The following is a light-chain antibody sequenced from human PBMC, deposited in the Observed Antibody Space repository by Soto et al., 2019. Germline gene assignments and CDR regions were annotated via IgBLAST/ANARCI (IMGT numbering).Light chain of an antibody. Sequence: HAVVTQEPSLTVSPGGTVTLTCGSSTGAVTSGHYPYWFQQKAGQAPRTLIYDISKKHSWTPARFSGSLLGDKAALTLSGVQPEDEAEYYCLLTYSDAVVFGGGTKVTVL. CDR2: DIS. V-gene: IGLV7-46*01. J-gene: IGLJ3*02. CDR1: TGAVTSGHY. CDR3: LLTYSDAVV.